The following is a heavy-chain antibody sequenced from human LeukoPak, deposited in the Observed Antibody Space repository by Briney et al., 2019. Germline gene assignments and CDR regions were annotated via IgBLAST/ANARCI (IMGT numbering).Heavy chain of an antibody. CDR3: ARVPDTFDAFDI. V-gene: IGHV4-39*07. CDR1: GGSISSSSYY. CDR2: IYYSGST. J-gene: IGHJ3*02. Sequence: PPETLSLTCTVSGGSISSSSYYWGWIRQPPGKGLEWIGSIYYSGSTYYNPSLKSRVTISVDTSKNQFSLKLSSVTAADTAVYYCARVPDTFDAFDIWGQGTMVTVSS.